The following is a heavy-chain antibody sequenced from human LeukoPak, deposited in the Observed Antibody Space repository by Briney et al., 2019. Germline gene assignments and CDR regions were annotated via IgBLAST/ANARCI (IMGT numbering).Heavy chain of an antibody. D-gene: IGHD3-3*01. CDR1: GGTFSIYA. CDR2: IIPIFGTA. V-gene: IGHV1-69*05. Sequence: SVKVSCKASGGTFSIYAISWVRQAPGQGLEWMGGIIPIFGTANYAQKFQGRVTITTDESTSTAYIDLSSLRCGDRAVYSCASCLYSAFSSGYCWFAPCGQGTLVTVSS. CDR3: ASCLYSAFSSGYCWFAP. J-gene: IGHJ5*02.